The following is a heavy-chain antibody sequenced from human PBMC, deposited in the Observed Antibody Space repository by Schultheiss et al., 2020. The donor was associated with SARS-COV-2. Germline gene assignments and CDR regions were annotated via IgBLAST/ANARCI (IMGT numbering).Heavy chain of an antibody. CDR3: TRLVRDDYRTESFWFDP. D-gene: IGHD5-24*01. CDR2: INHSGST. Sequence: SQTLSLTCTVSGGSISSGGYYWSWIRQHPGKGLEWIGEINHSGSTNYNPSLKSRVTISVDTSKNQFSLKLSSVTAADTAVYYCTRLVRDDYRTESFWFDPWGQGTLVTVSS. V-gene: IGHV4-30-4*08. J-gene: IGHJ5*02. CDR1: GGSISSGGYY.